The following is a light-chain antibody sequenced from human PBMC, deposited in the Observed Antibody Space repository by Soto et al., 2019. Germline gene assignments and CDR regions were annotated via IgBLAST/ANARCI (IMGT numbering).Light chain of an antibody. CDR2: AAS. CDR3: LQDYNFPWT. Sequence: AIQMTQSPSSLSASVGDRVTISFRASQGIRIDLGWYQQKPGKAPKLLIYAASTLQTGVPSRFNGSGSGTDFTLTISSLQPEDFATYYCLQDYNFPWTFGQGTKVDIK. V-gene: IGKV1-6*01. CDR1: QGIRID. J-gene: IGKJ1*01.